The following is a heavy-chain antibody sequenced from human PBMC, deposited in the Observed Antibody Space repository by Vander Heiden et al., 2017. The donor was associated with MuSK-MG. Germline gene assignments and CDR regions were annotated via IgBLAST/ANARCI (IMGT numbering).Heavy chain of an antibody. D-gene: IGHD2-21*02. CDR3: AKSCVGDCVHAYDI. J-gene: IGHJ3*02. CDR1: GGTFSSYA. V-gene: IGHV1-69*01. Sequence: QVQLVQSGAEVKKPGSSVKVSCKASGGTFSSYAISWVRQAPGQGLEWMGVIIPIFGTANYAQKGQGRVTITADESTISAYMELRRLRSEDTAVYYCAKSCVGDCVHAYDIWVQGRMVTDSS. CDR2: IIPIFGTA.